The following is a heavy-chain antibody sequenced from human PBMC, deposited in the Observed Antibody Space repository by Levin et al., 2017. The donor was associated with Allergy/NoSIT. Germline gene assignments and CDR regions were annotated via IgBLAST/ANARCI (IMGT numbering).Heavy chain of an antibody. J-gene: IGHJ2*01. CDR3: ARVPYGDYAGWYFDL. CDR1: GFTFSDYY. D-gene: IGHD4-17*01. Sequence: LSLTCAASGFTFSDYYMSWIRQAPGKGLEWVSYISSSGSTIYYADSVKGRFTISRDNAKNSLYLQMNSLRAEDTAVYYCARVPYGDYAGWYFDLWGRGTLVTVSS. CDR2: ISSSGSTI. V-gene: IGHV3-11*01.